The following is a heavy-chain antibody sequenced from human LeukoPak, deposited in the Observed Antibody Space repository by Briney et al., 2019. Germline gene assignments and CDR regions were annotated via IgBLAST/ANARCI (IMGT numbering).Heavy chain of an antibody. V-gene: IGHV2-5*02. CDR2: LYWDDDK. D-gene: IGHD2-15*01. CDR3: AHRLGCSRGICHHFGY. J-gene: IGHJ4*02. CDR1: GFSLSTSGVG. Sequence: SGPTLVNPTQTLTLTCTFSGFSLSTSGVGVGWIRQPPGKALEWLALLYWDDDKRYSPSLKSRLTITKDTSKNQAVITITNMDPVDTATYSCAHRLGCSRGICHHFGYWGQGTLVTVSS.